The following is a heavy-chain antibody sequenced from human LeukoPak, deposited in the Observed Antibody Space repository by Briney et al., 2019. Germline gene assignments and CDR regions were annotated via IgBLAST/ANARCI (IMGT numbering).Heavy chain of an antibody. J-gene: IGHJ4*02. CDR3: ASYASGYNWLRV. D-gene: IGHD1-1*01. V-gene: IGHV1-2*02. CDR2: IHPGTGDT. CDR1: GHTLTTYY. Sequence: GASVKVSCKASGHTLTTYYIHWVRQAPGQGLEWMGWIHPGTGDTNYAQKFQDRVTVTRDTSIATAYMDLIRLTSDDTAVYYCASYASGYNWLRVWGQGTLVTVSS.